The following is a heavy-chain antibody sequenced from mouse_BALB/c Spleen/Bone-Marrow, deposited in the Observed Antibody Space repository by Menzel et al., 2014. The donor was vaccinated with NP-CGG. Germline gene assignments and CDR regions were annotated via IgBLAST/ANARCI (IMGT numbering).Heavy chain of an antibody. V-gene: IGHV2-9*02. CDR3: AREGGYYYGSRVAWFAY. CDR1: GFSLTSYG. D-gene: IGHD1-1*01. CDR2: IWAGGST. J-gene: IGHJ3*01. Sequence: VMLVESGPGLVAPSQSLSITCTVSGFSLTSYGAHWVRPPPGKGLEWLGVIWAGGSTNYNSALMSRLSISKDNSKSQVFLKMNSLQTDDTAMYYCAREGGYYYGSRVAWFAYWGQGTLVTVSA.